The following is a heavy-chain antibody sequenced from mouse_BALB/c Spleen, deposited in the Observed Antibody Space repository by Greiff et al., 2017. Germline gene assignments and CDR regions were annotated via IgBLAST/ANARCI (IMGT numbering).Heavy chain of an antibody. D-gene: IGHD1-1*01. CDR2: IRNKANGYTT. CDR1: GFTFTDYY. V-gene: IGHV7-3*02. J-gene: IGHJ2*01. Sequence: EVKLVESGGGLVQPGGSLRLSCATSGFTFTDYYMSWVRQPPGKALEWLGFIRNKANGYTTEYSASVKGRFTISRDNSQSILYLQMNTLRAEDSATYYCARPYYYGSSYGYWGQGTTLTVSS. CDR3: ARPYYYGSSYGY.